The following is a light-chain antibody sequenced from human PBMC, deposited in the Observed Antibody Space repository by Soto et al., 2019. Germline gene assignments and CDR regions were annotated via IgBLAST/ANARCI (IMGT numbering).Light chain of an antibody. V-gene: IGKV1-6*01. CDR2: SAS. Sequence: AIQMTQSPSSLSASVGDTVTITCRASQGIRRDLSWYQQKPGEAPKLLIYSASDLQGEVPSRFRGSGSGTDFTLNISSLQPEDFATYYCLQDFNFPRTVGQGPKVEV. CDR3: LQDFNFPRT. CDR1: QGIRRD. J-gene: IGKJ1*01.